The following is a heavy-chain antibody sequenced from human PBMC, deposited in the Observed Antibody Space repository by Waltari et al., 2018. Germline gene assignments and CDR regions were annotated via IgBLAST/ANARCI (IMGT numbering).Heavy chain of an antibody. CDR3: ARGGLTMPFPFDY. J-gene: IGHJ4*02. V-gene: IGHV4-38-2*02. CDR1: GYSISSGYY. D-gene: IGHD3-10*01. Sequence: QVQLQESGPGLVKPSETLSLTCTVSGYSISSGYYWGWIRQPPGKGLEWIGRIYHSGSTYYNPSLKSRVTISVDTSKNQFSLKLSSVTAADTAVYYCARGGLTMPFPFDYWGQGTLVTVSS. CDR2: IYHSGST.